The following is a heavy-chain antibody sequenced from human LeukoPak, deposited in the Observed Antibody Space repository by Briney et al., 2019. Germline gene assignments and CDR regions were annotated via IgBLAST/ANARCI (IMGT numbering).Heavy chain of an antibody. V-gene: IGHV3-23*01. CDR3: RGGRAAAGQFDY. J-gene: IGHJ4*02. CDR1: GFTFSGFW. Sequence: GGSLRLSCAASGFTFSGFWMHWVRQAPGKGLEWVSAISGSGGSTYYADSVKGRFTISRDNSKNTLFLHMNSLRADDTAVYYCRGGRAAAGQFDYWGQGTLVTVSS. D-gene: IGHD6-13*01. CDR2: ISGSGGST.